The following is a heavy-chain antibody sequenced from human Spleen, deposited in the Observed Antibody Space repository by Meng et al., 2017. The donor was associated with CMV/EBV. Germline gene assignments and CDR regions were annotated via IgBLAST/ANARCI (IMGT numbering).Heavy chain of an antibody. J-gene: IGHJ4*02. CDR1: GFTFSSYW. V-gene: IGHV3-7*01. CDR3: ARNMGWQQFDY. D-gene: IGHD4-23*01. CDR2: IKEDGSEK. Sequence: GESLKISCTASGFTFSSYWMDWVRQAPGKGLEWVANIKEDGSEKHYVDSVKGRFTISRDNAKNSLYLQMNGLRVEDTAVYYCARNMGWQQFDYWGQGTQVTVSS.